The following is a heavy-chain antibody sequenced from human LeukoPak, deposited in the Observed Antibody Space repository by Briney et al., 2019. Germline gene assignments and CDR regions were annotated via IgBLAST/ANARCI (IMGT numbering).Heavy chain of an antibody. CDR1: GFTFSSYW. V-gene: IGHV3-74*01. J-gene: IGHJ6*03. CDR2: INSDGSST. Sequence: PGGSLRLSCAASGFTFSSYWMHWVRRAPGKGLVWVSRINSDGSSTSYADSVKGRFTISRDNAKNTLYLQMNSLRAEDTAVYYCPATIRDFWSDYYMDFWGKGTTVTVSS. CDR3: PATIRDFWSDYYMDF. D-gene: IGHD3-3*01.